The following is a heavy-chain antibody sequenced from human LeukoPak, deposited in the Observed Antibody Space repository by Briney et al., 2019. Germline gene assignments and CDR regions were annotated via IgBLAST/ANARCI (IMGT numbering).Heavy chain of an antibody. D-gene: IGHD3-16*01. Sequence: GGSLRPSCAASGFTFTGYAMSWVRQAPGKGLEWVSTTSGSGDSTYYAVSVKGRFTISSDNSKNTLYLQMNSLRAEDTAVYYCAKDRIGGVYMDVWGKGTTVTISS. CDR1: GFTFTGYA. CDR3: AKDRIGGVYMDV. CDR2: TSGSGDST. J-gene: IGHJ6*03. V-gene: IGHV3-23*01.